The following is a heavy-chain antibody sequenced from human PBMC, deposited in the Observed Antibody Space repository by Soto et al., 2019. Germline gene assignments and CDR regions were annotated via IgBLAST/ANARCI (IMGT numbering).Heavy chain of an antibody. CDR2: ISDSGGST. J-gene: IGHJ3*02. CDR1: GFTFSSYA. V-gene: IGHV3-23*01. D-gene: IGHD2-2*01. CDR3: AKDFRFCSSTSCYAFDI. Sequence: PGGSLRLSCAASGFTFSSYAMIWVRQAPGKGLEWVSIISDSGGSTHYAESVKGRFTISRDNSKNTLSLQMNSLRAEDTAVYYCAKDFRFCSSTSCYAFDIWGQGTMVTVSS.